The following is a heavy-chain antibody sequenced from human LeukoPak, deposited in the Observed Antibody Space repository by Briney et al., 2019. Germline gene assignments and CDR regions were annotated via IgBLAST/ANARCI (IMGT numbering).Heavy chain of an antibody. CDR3: ALTYYDFWSGYRTDLDY. J-gene: IGHJ4*02. Sequence: ASVKVSCKASGYTFTGYYMHWVRQAPVQGLEWMGWINPNSGGTNYAQKFQGRVTMTRDTSISTAYMELSRLRSDDTAVYYCALTYYDFWSGYRTDLDYWGQGTLVTVSS. D-gene: IGHD3-3*01. CDR1: GYTFTGYY. V-gene: IGHV1-2*02. CDR2: INPNSGGT.